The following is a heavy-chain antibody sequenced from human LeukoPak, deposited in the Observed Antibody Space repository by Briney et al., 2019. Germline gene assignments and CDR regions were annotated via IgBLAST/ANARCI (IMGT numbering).Heavy chain of an antibody. Sequence: GGSLRLSCAASGFTFSSYSMNWVRQAPGKGLEWVSSISSSSSYIYYADSVKGRFTISRDNAKNSLYLQMNSLRAEDTAVYYCARGRPEEQLEGYFDYWGQGTLVTVSS. CDR1: GFTFSSYS. CDR2: ISSSSSYI. D-gene: IGHD6-13*01. CDR3: ARGRPEEQLEGYFDY. J-gene: IGHJ4*02. V-gene: IGHV3-21*01.